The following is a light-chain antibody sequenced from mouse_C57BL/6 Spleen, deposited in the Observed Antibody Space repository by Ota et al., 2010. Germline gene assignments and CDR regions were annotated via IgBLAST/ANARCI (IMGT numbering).Light chain of an antibody. CDR1: QDINKY. V-gene: IGKV19-93*01. J-gene: IGKJ4*01. Sequence: DIQMTQSPSSLSASLGGKVTITCKASQDINKYIAWYQHKPGKGPRLLIHYTSTLQPGIPSRFSGSGSGTDFTLNIHPVEEEDAATYYCQHSRELPFTFGSGTKLEI. CDR2: YTS. CDR3: QHSRELPFT.